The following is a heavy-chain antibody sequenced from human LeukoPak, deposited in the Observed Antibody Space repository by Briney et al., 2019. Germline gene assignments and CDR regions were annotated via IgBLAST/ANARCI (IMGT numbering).Heavy chain of an antibody. CDR2: IYTPGRT. CDR3: ARTPCSGGSCSGGDAFDI. CDR1: GDSIRNFY. V-gene: IGHV4-4*07. D-gene: IGHD2-15*01. Sequence: SETLSLTCTVSGDSIRNFYWSWIWQPAGKGLEWIGRIYTPGRTSYSPSLKSRVTMSEDTSKNQFSLELRSVTAADTAVYYCARTPCSGGSCSGGDAFDIWGQGTMVIVSS. J-gene: IGHJ3*02.